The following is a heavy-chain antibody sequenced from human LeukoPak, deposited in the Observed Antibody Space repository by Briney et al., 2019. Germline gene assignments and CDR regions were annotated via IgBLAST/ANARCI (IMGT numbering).Heavy chain of an antibody. CDR1: GYTFTGYY. CDR2: INPNSGGT. V-gene: IGHV1-2*06. CDR3: ARAIAAAGDF. J-gene: IGHJ4*02. D-gene: IGHD6-13*01. Sequence: ASVKVSCKASGYTFTGYYMHWVRQAPGQGLEWMGRINPNSGGTNSAQKFQGRVTMTRDTSINSAYMELNRLRSDDTAVYYCARAIAAAGDFWGQGTLVTVSS.